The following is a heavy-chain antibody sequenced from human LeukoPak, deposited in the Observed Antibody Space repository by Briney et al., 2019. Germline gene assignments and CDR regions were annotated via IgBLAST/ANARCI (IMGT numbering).Heavy chain of an antibody. D-gene: IGHD2-15*01. J-gene: IGHJ4*02. Sequence: SETLSLTCSVSGGSISRGGYYWNWIRQHPGKGLEWIGYIYYSGSTYHNPSLKSRVTISLDTSKNQFSLTLKSVTAADTAVYYCAREALGYCGGGNCYRFDKWGQGTLVAVSS. CDR2: IYYSGST. CDR3: AREALGYCGGGNCYRFDK. V-gene: IGHV4-31*03. CDR1: GGSISRGGYY.